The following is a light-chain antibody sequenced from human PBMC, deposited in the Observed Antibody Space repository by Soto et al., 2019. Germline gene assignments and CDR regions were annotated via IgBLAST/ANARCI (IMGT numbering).Light chain of an antibody. J-gene: IGLJ1*01. CDR3: CSYRNSSTYV. Sequence: QSVLTQPASVSGSPGQSITISCTGTSNDVGGYNYVSWYQQHPGKAPKVMIYEVSNRPSGVSNRFSGSKSVNTASLTISGLQGDDEADYYCCSYRNSSTYVFGTGTKVIVL. CDR2: EVS. CDR1: SNDVGGYNY. V-gene: IGLV2-14*01.